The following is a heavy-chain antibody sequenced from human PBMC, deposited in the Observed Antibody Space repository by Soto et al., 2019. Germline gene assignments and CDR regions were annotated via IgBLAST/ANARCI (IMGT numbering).Heavy chain of an antibody. J-gene: IGHJ6*02. CDR2: IDPSDSYT. V-gene: IGHV5-10-1*01. CDR1: GYSFTSYW. D-gene: IGHD4-4*01. CDR3: ARREDYSNCGREYYYGMDV. Sequence: PGESLNISCKGSGYSFTSYWISLVRQMPGKGLEWMGRIDPSDSYTNYSPSFQGHVTISADKSISTAYLQWSSLKASDTAMYYCARREDYSNCGREYYYGMDVWGQGTTVTVSS.